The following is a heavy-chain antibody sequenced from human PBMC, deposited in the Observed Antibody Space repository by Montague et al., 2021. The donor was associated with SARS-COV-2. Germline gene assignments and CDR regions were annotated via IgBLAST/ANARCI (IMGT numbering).Heavy chain of an antibody. CDR2: MHFTGKT. CDR1: GDSITNHY. Sequence: SETLSLTCSGYGDSITNHYRPWIRQPAWKGLASIGRMHFTGKTNFSPFFSSRLTMSADTSKNQFSLKLTSVTAADTAIYFCARDRFDFGAGRQGTIDFWGQGTLVTVSS. J-gene: IGHJ4*02. V-gene: IGHV4-4*07. D-gene: IGHD3-10*01. CDR3: ARDRFDFGAGRQGTIDF.